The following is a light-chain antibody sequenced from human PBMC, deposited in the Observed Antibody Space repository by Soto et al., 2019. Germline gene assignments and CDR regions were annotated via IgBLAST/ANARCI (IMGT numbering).Light chain of an antibody. J-gene: IGKJ1*01. CDR3: QQAKGFPWT. V-gene: IGKV1-12*01. CDR2: AAS. Sequence: DIQMTQSPSTLSGSVGDRVTITCRASQTISSWLAWYQQKPGKAPKLLIYAASSLQSGVPSRFSGSGSGPDFTLTIISLQPEDVATYYCQQAKGFPWTFGQGTKVDIK. CDR1: QTISSW.